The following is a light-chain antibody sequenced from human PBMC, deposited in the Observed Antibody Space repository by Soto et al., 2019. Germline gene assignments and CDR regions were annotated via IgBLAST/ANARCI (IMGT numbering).Light chain of an antibody. CDR3: QQYGSSPPFS. Sequence: EIVLTQSPGTLSLSPGERATLSCRASQSVSSSYLSWYQQKPGQAPRLLIYGASIRATGIPDRFSGSGSGTDFTLTISRLESEDVAAVYYCQQYGSSPPFSFGPGTKVDI. CDR1: QSVSSSY. CDR2: GAS. V-gene: IGKV3-20*01. J-gene: IGKJ3*01.